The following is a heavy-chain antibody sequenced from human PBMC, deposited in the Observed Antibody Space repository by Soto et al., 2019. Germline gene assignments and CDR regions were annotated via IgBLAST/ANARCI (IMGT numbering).Heavy chain of an antibody. Sequence: QMQLQESGPGLVKPSETLSLTCNVSGGSVSSVKYFWSWIRQPPGKGLEWIAYIYNNGNTNYNPSLQSRATISVDTSKTQCSLKLTSVTAADSAVYFCARTVMPVGNLAAFDHWGQGVLVTVSS. CDR3: ARTVMPVGNLAAFDH. D-gene: IGHD7-27*01. J-gene: IGHJ4*02. CDR2: IYNNGNT. V-gene: IGHV4-61*01. CDR1: GGSVSSVKYF.